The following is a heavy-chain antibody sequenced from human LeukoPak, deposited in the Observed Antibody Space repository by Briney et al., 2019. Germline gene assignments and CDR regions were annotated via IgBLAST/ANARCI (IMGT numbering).Heavy chain of an antibody. J-gene: IGHJ6*04. D-gene: IGHD3-10*02. CDR2: ISSSGSTI. V-gene: IGHV3-48*04. Sequence: GGSLRLSCAASGFTFSSYWMSWVRQAPGKGLEWVSYISSSGSTIYYADSVKGRFTISRDNAKNSLYLQMNSLRAEDTAVYYCAELGITMIGGVWGKGTTVTISS. CDR3: AELGITMIGGV. CDR1: GFTFSSYW.